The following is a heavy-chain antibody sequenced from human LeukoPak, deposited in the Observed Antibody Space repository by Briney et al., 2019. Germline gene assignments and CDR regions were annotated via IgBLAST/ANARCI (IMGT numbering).Heavy chain of an antibody. D-gene: IGHD6-13*01. Sequence: GESLKISCKGSGYSFTSYWITWVRQMPGKGLEWMGRIDPSDSYTNYSPSFQGHVTISADESISTAYLQWSSLQASDTAMYYCARAASPGPNWFDPWGQGTLVAVSS. CDR1: GYSFTSYW. CDR2: IDPSDSYT. V-gene: IGHV5-10-1*01. J-gene: IGHJ5*02. CDR3: ARAASPGPNWFDP.